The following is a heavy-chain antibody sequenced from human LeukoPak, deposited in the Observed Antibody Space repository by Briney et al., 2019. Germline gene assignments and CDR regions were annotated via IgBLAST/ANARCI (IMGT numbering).Heavy chain of an antibody. CDR3: ARRTGLTLAGWLRVVDL. D-gene: IGHD3-22*01. J-gene: IGHJ5*02. Sequence: GGSLRLSCAASGFPFDNYALNWVRQAPGRGLEWVSSILGGGDRTSHADSVKGRFTISRDNAKNSLYLQMNSLRVEDTAVYYCARRTGLTLAGWLRVVDLWGQGTLVTVSS. CDR1: GFPFDNYA. CDR2: ILGGGDRT. V-gene: IGHV3-23*01.